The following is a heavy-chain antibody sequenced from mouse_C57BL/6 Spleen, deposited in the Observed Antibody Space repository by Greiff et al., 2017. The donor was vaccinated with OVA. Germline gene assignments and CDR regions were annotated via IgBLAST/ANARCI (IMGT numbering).Heavy chain of an antibody. Sequence: VQLKESGPDLVQPSQSLSITCTVSGFSLTSYGVHWVRQSPGKGLEWLGVIWSGGSTDYNAAFISRLSISKDNSKSQVFFKMNSLQADDTAIYYCARKGNGYYEVMDYWGQGTSVTVSS. D-gene: IGHD2-3*01. J-gene: IGHJ4*01. CDR1: GFSLTSYG. V-gene: IGHV2-2*01. CDR2: IWSGGST. CDR3: ARKGNGYYEVMDY.